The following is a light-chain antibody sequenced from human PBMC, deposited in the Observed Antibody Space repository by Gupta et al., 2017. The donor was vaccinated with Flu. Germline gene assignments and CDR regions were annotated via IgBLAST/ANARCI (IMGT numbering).Light chain of an antibody. J-gene: IGLJ3*02. V-gene: IGLV1-44*01. Sequence: QSVLTQPPSASGTPGQTVTISCSGSSSNIGSNVVNWYQQLPGTAPKLRIYSHNQRPSGVPDRFSGSKSGTSASLAISGLQSEDEADYYGAAWDDSRNGYWVFGGGTKLTVL. CDR3: AAWDDSRNGYWV. CDR2: SHN. CDR1: SSNIGSNV.